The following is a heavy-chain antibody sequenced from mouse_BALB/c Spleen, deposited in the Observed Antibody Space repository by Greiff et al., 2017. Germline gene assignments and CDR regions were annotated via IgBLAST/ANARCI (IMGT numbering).Heavy chain of an antibody. D-gene: IGHD1-1*01. CDR1: GYTFTSYW. V-gene: IGHV1S81*02. J-gene: IGHJ2*01. CDR3: ARSPYGSSQYYFDY. CDR2: INPSNGRT. Sequence: QVQLQQPGAELVKPGASVKLSCKASGYTFTSYWMHWVKQRPGQGLEWIGEINPSNGRTNYNEKFKSKATLTVDKSSSTAYMQLSSLTSEDSAVYYCARSPYGSSQYYFDYWGQGTTLTVSS.